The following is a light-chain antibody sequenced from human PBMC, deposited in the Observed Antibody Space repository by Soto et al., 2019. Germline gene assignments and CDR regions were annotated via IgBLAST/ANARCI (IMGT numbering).Light chain of an antibody. J-gene: IGKJ1*01. CDR1: QSVSSN. Sequence: EVVMTRSPATLSVSPGERATLSCRASQSVSSNLAWYQQKPGQAPRLLIYGASTRATGIPARFSGSGSGTEFTLTISSLHSEDFAVYYCQQYNNWPPWTFGQGTKVEIK. CDR2: GAS. V-gene: IGKV3-15*01. CDR3: QQYNNWPPWT.